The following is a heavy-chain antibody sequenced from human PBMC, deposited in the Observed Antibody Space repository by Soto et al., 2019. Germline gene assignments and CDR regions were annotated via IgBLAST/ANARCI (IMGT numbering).Heavy chain of an antibody. CDR3: ARDRVTTYWDYYYGMDV. V-gene: IGHV3-30*03. CDR1: GFTFSAYG. Sequence: GGSLRLSCATSGFTFSAYGMHWVRQAPGRGLEWVAVISYDGSNKYYADSVKGRFTISRDNSKNTLYLQMNSPRAEDTAVYYCARDRVTTYWDYYYGMDVWGQGTTVTVSS. J-gene: IGHJ6*02. D-gene: IGHD4-17*01. CDR2: ISYDGSNK.